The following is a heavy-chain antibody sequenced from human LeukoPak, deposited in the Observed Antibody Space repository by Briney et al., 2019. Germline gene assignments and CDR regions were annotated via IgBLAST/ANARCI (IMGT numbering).Heavy chain of an antibody. CDR2: IYTSGST. D-gene: IGHD2-15*01. V-gene: IGHV4-4*07. Sequence: SETLSLTCTVSGGSISSYYWSWIRQPAGKGLEWIGRIYTSGSTNYNPSLKSRVTMSVDTSKNQFSLKLSSVTAADAAVYYCAREVARRYYYYYMDVWGKGTTVTVSS. CDR3: AREVARRYYYYYMDV. J-gene: IGHJ6*03. CDR1: GGSISSYY.